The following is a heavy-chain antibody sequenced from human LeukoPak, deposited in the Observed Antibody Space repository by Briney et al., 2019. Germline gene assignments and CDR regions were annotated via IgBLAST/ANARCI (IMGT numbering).Heavy chain of an antibody. Sequence: GASVKVSCKASGGTCSDHIIFWVRQAPGQGLEGMVGISPLLGASNHIQKFQDRVTITADESASTAYMELSNLTSADAAVYYCATYDILTGFEYWGQGTLVTVSS. CDR3: ATYDILTGFEY. D-gene: IGHD3-9*01. CDR2: ISPLLGAS. J-gene: IGHJ4*02. V-gene: IGHV1-69*13. CDR1: GGTCSDHI.